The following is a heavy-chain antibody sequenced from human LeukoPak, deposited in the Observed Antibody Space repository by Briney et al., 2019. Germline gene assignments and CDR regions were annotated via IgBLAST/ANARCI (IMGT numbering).Heavy chain of an antibody. D-gene: IGHD4-17*01. Sequence: TGGSLRLSCAASGFTFSSYSMNWVRQAPGKGLEWVSSISSSSSYIYYADSVKGRFTISRDNAKNSLYLQMNSLRAEDTAVYYCARVTVPPNAFDIWGRGTMVTVSS. V-gene: IGHV3-21*01. CDR2: ISSSSSYI. CDR1: GFTFSSYS. J-gene: IGHJ3*02. CDR3: ARVTVPPNAFDI.